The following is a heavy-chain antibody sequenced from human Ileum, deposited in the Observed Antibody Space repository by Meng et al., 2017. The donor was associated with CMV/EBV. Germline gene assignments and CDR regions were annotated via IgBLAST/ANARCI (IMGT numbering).Heavy chain of an antibody. CDR1: GFTFSSYW. Sequence: LRLAWAASGFTFSSYWMHWVRQAPGQGLVWVSRINADGSSTTYADSVKGRFTISRDNAKNTLYLQMNSLRAEDTAVYYCVGLNEVGRGWGQGTLVTVSS. CDR2: INADGSST. V-gene: IGHV3-74*01. D-gene: IGHD1-26*01. J-gene: IGHJ4*02. CDR3: VGLNEVGRG.